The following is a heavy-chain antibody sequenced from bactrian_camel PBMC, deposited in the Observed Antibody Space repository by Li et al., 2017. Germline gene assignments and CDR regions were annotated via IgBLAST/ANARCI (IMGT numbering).Heavy chain of an antibody. D-gene: IGHD2*01. CDR3: AADPTLGYYSNYDSFDDFAY. Sequence: HVQLVESGGGSVQAGESLRLSCVASGFAGSNLYMAWFRQAPGKEREGVAFLYTDSGNTALSDSAKGRFTISLDNAKNTLYLQMTSLRPEDTGMYYCAADPTLGYYSNYDSFDDFAYWGQGTQVTVS. V-gene: IGHV3-2*01. CDR1: GFAGSNLY. CDR2: LYTDSGNT. J-gene: IGHJ4*01.